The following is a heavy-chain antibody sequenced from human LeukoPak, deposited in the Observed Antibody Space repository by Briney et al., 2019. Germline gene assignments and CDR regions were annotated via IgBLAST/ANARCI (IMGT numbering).Heavy chain of an antibody. J-gene: IGHJ4*02. Sequence: SETLSLTCTVSGGSISSTSYYWGWIRQPPGKGLEWIGSIYYSGSTYDNPSLKSRVTISVDTSKNLFSLKLSSVTAADTAVYYCVRLLYDSSGYYYFDYWGQGTLVTVSS. CDR3: VRLLYDSSGYYYFDY. D-gene: IGHD3-22*01. CDR2: IYYSGST. V-gene: IGHV4-39*01. CDR1: GGSISSTSYY.